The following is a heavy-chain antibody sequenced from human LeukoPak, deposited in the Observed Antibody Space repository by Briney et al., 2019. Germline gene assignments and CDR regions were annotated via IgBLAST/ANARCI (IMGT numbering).Heavy chain of an antibody. CDR1: GGSISSGGYY. D-gene: IGHD3-22*01. J-gene: IGHJ4*02. V-gene: IGHV4-31*03. CDR3: ARGEGYYDSSGPPHW. Sequence: SQTLSLTCTVSGGSISSGGYYWSWIRQHPGKGVEWIGYIYYSGSTYYNPSLKSRVTISVDTSKNQFSLKLSSVTAADTAVYYCARGEGYYDSSGPPHWWGQGTLVTVSS. CDR2: IYYSGST.